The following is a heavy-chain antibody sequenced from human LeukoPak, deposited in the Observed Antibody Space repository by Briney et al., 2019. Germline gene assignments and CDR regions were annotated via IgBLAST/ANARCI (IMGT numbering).Heavy chain of an antibody. D-gene: IGHD3-22*01. V-gene: IGHV4-61*02. CDR2: IYTSGST. CDR3: ARVAIGSGYWDY. J-gene: IGHJ4*02. CDR1: GGSISSGSYY. Sequence: TSETLSLTCTVSGGSISSGSYYWSWIRQPAGKGLEWIGRIYTSGSTNYNPSLKSRVTISVDTSKNQFSLKLSSVTAADTAVYYCARVAIGSGYWDYWGQGTLVTVSS.